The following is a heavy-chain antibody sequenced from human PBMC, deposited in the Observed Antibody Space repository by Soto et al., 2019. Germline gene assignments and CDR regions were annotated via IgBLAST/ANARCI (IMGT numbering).Heavy chain of an antibody. D-gene: IGHD3-22*01. CDR2: FYSSGSP. CDR1: GGSLSGYY. J-gene: IGHJ4*02. Sequence: SETLSLTCTVSGGSLSGYYWSWIRQPPGKGLEWIGDFYSSGSPHHNPSLKNRVSISEDRSKNEFSLKLRSVTAADTAIYYCAREFYYDSSGIGFDSWGQGTLVTVSS. CDR3: AREFYYDSSGIGFDS. V-gene: IGHV4-59*01.